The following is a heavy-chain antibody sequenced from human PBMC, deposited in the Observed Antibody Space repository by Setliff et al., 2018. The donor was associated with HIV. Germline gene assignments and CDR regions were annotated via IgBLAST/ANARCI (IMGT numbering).Heavy chain of an antibody. Sequence: SETLSLTCTVSGGSVSNYYWTWIRQSAGKGLEWIGHINTSGSTKYNPSLKSRLTMSVDTSKNQFSLTLNSVTAADTAVYYCARGSRQLTIFGVVFKTNYYFMDVWGKGTAVTVSS. V-gene: IGHV4-4*07. D-gene: IGHD3-3*01. CDR3: ARGSRQLTIFGVVFKTNYYFMDV. CDR2: INTSGST. CDR1: GGSVSNYY. J-gene: IGHJ6*03.